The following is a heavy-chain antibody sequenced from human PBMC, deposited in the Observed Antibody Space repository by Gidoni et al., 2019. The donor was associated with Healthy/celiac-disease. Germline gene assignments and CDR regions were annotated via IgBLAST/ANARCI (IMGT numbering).Heavy chain of an antibody. Sequence: QLQLQESGPGLVKPSETLSLTCTVSGGSISSSSYYWGWIRPPPGKGLEWIGSIYYSGSTYYNPSLKSRVTISVDTSKNQFSLKLSSVTAADTAVYYCARAFNYDSSGYYYYYYYGMDVWGQGTTVTVSS. CDR1: GGSISSSSYY. J-gene: IGHJ6*02. D-gene: IGHD3-22*01. CDR3: ARAFNYDSSGYYYYYYYGMDV. CDR2: IYYSGST. V-gene: IGHV4-39*01.